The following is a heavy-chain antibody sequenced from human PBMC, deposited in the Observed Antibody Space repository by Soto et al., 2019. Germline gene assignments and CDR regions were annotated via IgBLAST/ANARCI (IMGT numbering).Heavy chain of an antibody. CDR1: GFTFSGYW. CDR3: ARSDWFDP. J-gene: IGHJ5*02. Sequence: HPGGSLRLSCAVSGFTFSGYWMHWVRQAPGKGLVWVSRIKSDGTMTMYADSVKGRFTISRDNAKNTLYLQMNSLREEDTAVYYCARSDWFDPWGQGTLVTVSS. V-gene: IGHV3-74*03. CDR2: IKSDGTMT.